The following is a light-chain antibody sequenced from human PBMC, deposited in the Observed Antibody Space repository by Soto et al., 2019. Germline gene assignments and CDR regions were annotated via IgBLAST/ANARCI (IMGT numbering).Light chain of an antibody. J-gene: IGKJ2*01. Sequence: VVLPQSPGTLSLSPGERATLSCRASQSVSSSYLAWYQQKPGQAPRLLIYGASSRATGIPDRFSGSGSGTDFSLTISRLEPEDFAVYYCHQYDNAPQTYGQGTKVDIK. CDR1: QSVSSSY. CDR2: GAS. V-gene: IGKV3-20*01. CDR3: HQYDNAPQT.